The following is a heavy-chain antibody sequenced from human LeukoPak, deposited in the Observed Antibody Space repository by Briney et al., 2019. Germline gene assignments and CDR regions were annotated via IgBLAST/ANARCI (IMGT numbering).Heavy chain of an antibody. CDR2: INPSSGAT. D-gene: IGHD2-21*01. CDR1: GYIFTYYY. Sequence: ASVKVSCKASGYIFTYYYMHWVRQAPGQGLEWMGWINPSSGATNYAQKFQGRVTMTSDTSISTAYLELSRLRSDDSALYYCARGSKPGYTYGGGYWGQGTLVTVSS. J-gene: IGHJ4*02. CDR3: ARGSKPGYTYGGGY. V-gene: IGHV1-2*02.